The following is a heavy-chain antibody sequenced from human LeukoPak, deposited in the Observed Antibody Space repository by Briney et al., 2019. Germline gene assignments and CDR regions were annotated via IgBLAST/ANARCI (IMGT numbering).Heavy chain of an antibody. Sequence: GSLRLSCVASGFTFSSYSMNWVRQAPGKGLEWVASISGSSTYIYYADSVKGRFAISRDNAKNSLYLEMNTLRAEDTAVHYCVRDYTSTYSSGWYSYFDYWGQGTLVTVSS. CDR3: VRDYTSTYSSGWYSYFDY. J-gene: IGHJ4*02. V-gene: IGHV3-21*04. CDR2: ISGSSTYI. D-gene: IGHD6-19*01. CDR1: GFTFSSYS.